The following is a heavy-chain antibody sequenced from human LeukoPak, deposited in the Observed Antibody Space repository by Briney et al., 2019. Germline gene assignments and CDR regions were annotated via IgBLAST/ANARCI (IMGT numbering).Heavy chain of an antibody. CDR3: ARGSSSSLAYYYYGMDV. J-gene: IGHJ6*02. Sequence: ASVTVSCKPSGYTFTSYGISWVRQAPGQGLEWMGWISAYNGNTNYAQKLQGRVTMTTDTSTSTAYMELRSLRSDDTAVYYCARGSSSSLAYYYYGMDVWGQGTTVTVSS. D-gene: IGHD6-6*01. V-gene: IGHV1-18*01. CDR2: ISAYNGNT. CDR1: GYTFTSYG.